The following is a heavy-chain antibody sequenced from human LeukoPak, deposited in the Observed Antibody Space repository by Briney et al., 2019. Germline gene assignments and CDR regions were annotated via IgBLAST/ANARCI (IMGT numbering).Heavy chain of an antibody. V-gene: IGHV4-61*02. CDR3: ASSITIFGVGSAFDI. CDR1: GGSISSGSYY. Sequence: KPSQTLSLTCTVSGGSISSGSYYWSWIRQPAGKGLEWIGRIYTSGSTNYNPSLKSRVTILVDTSKNQFSLKLSSVTAADTAVYYCASSITIFGVGSAFDIWGQGTMVTVSS. J-gene: IGHJ3*02. CDR2: IYTSGST. D-gene: IGHD3-3*01.